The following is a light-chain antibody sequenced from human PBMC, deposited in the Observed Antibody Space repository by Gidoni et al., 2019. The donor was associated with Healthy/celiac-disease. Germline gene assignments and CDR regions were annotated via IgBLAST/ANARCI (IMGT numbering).Light chain of an antibody. V-gene: IGKV1-39*01. CDR1: QRISSY. Sequence: DIQLTQPPSSLSASVGDRVTITCRASQRISSYLNWYQQKPGKAPKLLIYAASSLQSGVPSRFSGSGSGTDFTLTISSLQPEDFATYYCQQSYSTVLTFGGGTKVEIK. CDR2: AAS. CDR3: QQSYSTVLT. J-gene: IGKJ4*01.